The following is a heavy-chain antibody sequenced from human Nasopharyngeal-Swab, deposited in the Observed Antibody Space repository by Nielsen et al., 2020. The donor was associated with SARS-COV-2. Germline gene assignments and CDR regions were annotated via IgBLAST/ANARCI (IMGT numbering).Heavy chain of an antibody. CDR3: AREQMGRGDGKYYYWYMDV. Sequence: SETLSLTCVVSGGSISSSYWWSWVRQPPGKGLEWVGEINQSGNPHYNPSLKSRITISIDKSKNQFSLNLSSVTAADTAVYYCAREQMGRGDGKYYYWYMDVWGKGTTVTVSS. CDR1: GGSISSSYW. V-gene: IGHV4/OR15-8*02. J-gene: IGHJ6*03. CDR2: INQSGNP. D-gene: IGHD3-10*01.